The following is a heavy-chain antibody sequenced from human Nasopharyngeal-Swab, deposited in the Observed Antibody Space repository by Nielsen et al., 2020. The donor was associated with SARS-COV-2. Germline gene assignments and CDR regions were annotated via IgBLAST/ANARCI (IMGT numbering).Heavy chain of an antibody. J-gene: IGHJ4*02. CDR2: IDPSDSYT. D-gene: IGHD3-10*01. Sequence: GGSLRLSCKGSGYSFANYWISWVRQVPGKGLEWMGRIDPSDSYTKYSPSFQGHVTITTDNSISTAYLQWSNLKASDSAIYYCVRVSYYGSGSYWLWGRGTPVTVSS. CDR1: GYSFANYW. CDR3: VRVSYYGSGSYWL. V-gene: IGHV5-10-1*01.